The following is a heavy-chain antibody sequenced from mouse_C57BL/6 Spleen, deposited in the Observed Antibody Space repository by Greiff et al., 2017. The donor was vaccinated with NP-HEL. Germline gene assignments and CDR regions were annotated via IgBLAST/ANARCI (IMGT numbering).Heavy chain of an antibody. J-gene: IGHJ2*01. CDR1: GYTFTSYW. CDR3: ARGAYDYDGVDY. V-gene: IGHV1-52*01. CDR2: IDPSDSET. D-gene: IGHD2-4*01. Sequence: VQLKQPGAELVRPGSSVKLSCKASGYTFTSYWMHWVKQRPIQGLEWIGNIDPSDSETHYNQKFKDKATLTVDKSSSTAYMQLSSLTSEDSAVYYCARGAYDYDGVDYWGQGTTLTVSA.